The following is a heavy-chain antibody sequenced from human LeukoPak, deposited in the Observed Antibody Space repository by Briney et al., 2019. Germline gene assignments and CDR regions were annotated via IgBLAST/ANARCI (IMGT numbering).Heavy chain of an antibody. V-gene: IGHV4-34*01. J-gene: IGHJ1*01. CDR3: ARVVTMVRGVIRYFQH. CDR2: INHSGST. CDR1: GGSFSGYY. Sequence: SETLSLTCAVYGGSFSGYYWSWIRQPPGKGLEWIGEINHSGSTNYNPSLKSRVTISVDTSKNQFSLKLISVTAADTAVYYCARVVTMVRGVIRYFQHWGQGTLVTVSS. D-gene: IGHD3-10*01.